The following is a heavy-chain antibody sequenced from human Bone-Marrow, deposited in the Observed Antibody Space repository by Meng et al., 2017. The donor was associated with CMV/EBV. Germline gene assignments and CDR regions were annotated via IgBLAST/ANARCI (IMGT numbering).Heavy chain of an antibody. CDR3: ASGGWSMVRGVISQIYYYYGMDV. CDR1: GYTFTSYD. CDR2: INPNSGGT. J-gene: IGHJ6*02. D-gene: IGHD3-10*01. Sequence: ASVKVSCKASGYTFTSYDINWVRQATGQGLEWMGWINPNSGGTNYAQKFQGRVTMTRDTSISTAYMELSRLRSDDTAVYYCASGGWSMVRGVISQIYYYYGMDVWGQGTTVTVSS. V-gene: IGHV1-2*02.